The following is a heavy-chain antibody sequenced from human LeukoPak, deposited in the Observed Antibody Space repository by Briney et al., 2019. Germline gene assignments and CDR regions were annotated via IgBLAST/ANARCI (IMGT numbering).Heavy chain of an antibody. Sequence: GGSLRLSCAASGFTFSSYSMNWVRQAPGKGLEWVSSISSSSSYIYYADSAKGRFTISRDNAKNSLYLQMNSLRAEDTAVYYCARSDPGDYVLDYWGQGTLVTVSS. CDR2: ISSSSSYI. CDR3: ARSDPGDYVLDY. CDR1: GFTFSSYS. V-gene: IGHV3-21*01. J-gene: IGHJ4*02. D-gene: IGHD4-17*01.